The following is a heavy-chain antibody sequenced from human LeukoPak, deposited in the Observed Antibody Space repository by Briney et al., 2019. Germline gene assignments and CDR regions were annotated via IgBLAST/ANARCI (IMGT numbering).Heavy chain of an antibody. CDR1: GFTFSNYA. D-gene: IGHD6-19*01. Sequence: PGGSLRLSCAASGFTFSNYAMNWVRQAPGKGLEWVSSISSSGSYIYYADSVKGRFTISRDNAKNSLYLQMNSLRAEDTAVYYCARASTRGSGWFEFDYWGQGTLVTVSS. CDR3: ARASTRGSGWFEFDY. CDR2: ISSSGSYI. J-gene: IGHJ4*02. V-gene: IGHV3-21*01.